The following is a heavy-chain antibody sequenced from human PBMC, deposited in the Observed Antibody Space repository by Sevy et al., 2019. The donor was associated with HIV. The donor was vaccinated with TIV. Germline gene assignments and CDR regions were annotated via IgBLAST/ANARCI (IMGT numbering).Heavy chain of an antibody. Sequence: SETLSLTCAVSGYSINSGYLWGWIRQPPGKGLEWAGGIYRNGSTYYNPSLKSRVTISVDTSKNQFSLKLNSVTIEDTADYFCARQNFYSTSGYGVDFWGQGTLVTVSS. D-gene: IGHD3-22*01. CDR3: ARQNFYSTSGYGVDF. V-gene: IGHV4-38-2*01. CDR1: GYSINSGYL. J-gene: IGHJ4*02. CDR2: IYRNGST.